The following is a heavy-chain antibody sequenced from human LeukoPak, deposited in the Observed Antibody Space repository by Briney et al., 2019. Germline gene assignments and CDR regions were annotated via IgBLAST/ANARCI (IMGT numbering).Heavy chain of an antibody. V-gene: IGHV4-39*01. CDR2: IYYSGST. D-gene: IGHD5-12*01. CDR1: GGSISSSSYY. CDR3: ARHPERSGYDLTFDY. J-gene: IGHJ4*02. Sequence: ASETLSLTCTVSGGSISSSSYYWGWIRQPPGKGLEWIGSIYYSGSTYYNPSLKSRVTISVDTSKNQFSLKLSSVTAADTAVYYCARHPERSGYDLTFDYWGQGTLVTVSS.